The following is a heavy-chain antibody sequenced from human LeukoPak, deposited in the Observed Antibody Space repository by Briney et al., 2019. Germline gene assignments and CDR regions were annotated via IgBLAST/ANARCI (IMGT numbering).Heavy chain of an antibody. CDR1: GYTFTGYH. D-gene: IGHD4-11*01. J-gene: IGHJ4*02. Sequence: GASVKVSCKASGYTFTGYHIHWVRQAPGQGLEWMGWISAYNGNTNYAQKLQGRVTMTTDTSTSTAYMELRSLRSDDAAVYYCARDLDSITTVPTVDYWGQGTLVTVSS. CDR3: ARDLDSITTVPTVDY. V-gene: IGHV1-18*01. CDR2: ISAYNGNT.